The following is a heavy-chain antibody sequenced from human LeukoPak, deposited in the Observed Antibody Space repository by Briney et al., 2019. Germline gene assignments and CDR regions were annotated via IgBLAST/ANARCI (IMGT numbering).Heavy chain of an antibody. CDR1: GFTFSSYG. J-gene: IGHJ4*02. CDR2: IRYDGSNK. Sequence: GGSLRLSCAASGFTFSSYGMHWVRQAPGKGLEWVAFIRYDGSNKSYADSVKGRFTISRDNSKNTLYLQMNSLRAEDTAVYYCAKDFVVVPGNVNYFDYWGQGTLVTVSS. CDR3: AKDFVVVPGNVNYFDY. D-gene: IGHD2-21*02. V-gene: IGHV3-30*02.